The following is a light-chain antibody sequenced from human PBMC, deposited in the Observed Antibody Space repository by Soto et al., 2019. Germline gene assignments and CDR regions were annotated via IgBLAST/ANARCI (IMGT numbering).Light chain of an antibody. CDR1: QSVSSN. V-gene: IGKV3-15*01. CDR3: KQYNNWPRT. Sequence: EIVMTQSPATLSVSPGERATLSCRASQSVSSNLAWYQQKPGQAPRLLIYCASTRATGIPARFSGSGSGTEFTLTISSLQSEDFAVYYCKQYNNWPRTFGQGTKVEIK. CDR2: CAS. J-gene: IGKJ1*01.